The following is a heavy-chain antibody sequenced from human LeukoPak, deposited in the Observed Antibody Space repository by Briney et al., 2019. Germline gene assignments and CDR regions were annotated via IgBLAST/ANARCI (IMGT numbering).Heavy chain of an antibody. CDR3: ARVSRAAKWGFDY. Sequence: SETLSLTCTVSGGSISSGSYYWSWIRQPAGKGLEWIGHIYTSGSTNYNPSLKSRVTISVDTSKNQFSLKLSSVTAADTAVYYCARVSRAAKWGFDYWGQGTLVTVSS. CDR1: GGSISSGSYY. V-gene: IGHV4-61*09. CDR2: IYTSGST. D-gene: IGHD1-26*01. J-gene: IGHJ4*02.